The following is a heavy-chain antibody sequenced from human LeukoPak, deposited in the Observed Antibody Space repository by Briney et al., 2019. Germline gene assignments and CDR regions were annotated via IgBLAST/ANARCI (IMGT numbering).Heavy chain of an antibody. D-gene: IGHD6-19*01. V-gene: IGHV4-59*01. Sequence: PSETLSLTCTVSGGSISSYYWSWIRQPPGKGLEWIGYIYYSGSTNYNPSLKSRVTISVDTSENQFSLKLSSVTAADTAVYYCTRSSGWRSPLDYWGQGTLVTVSS. CDR1: GGSISSYY. CDR2: IYYSGST. CDR3: TRSSGWRSPLDY. J-gene: IGHJ4*02.